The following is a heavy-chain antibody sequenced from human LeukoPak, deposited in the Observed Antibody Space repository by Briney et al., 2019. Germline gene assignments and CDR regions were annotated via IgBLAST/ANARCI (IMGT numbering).Heavy chain of an antibody. V-gene: IGHV4-34*01. Sequence: SETLSLTCAVYGGSFSGYYWSWIRQPPGKGLEWIGEINHSGSTNYNPSLKSRVTISVDTSKNQFSLKLSSVTAADTAVYYCARGLGYYGSGSYYRNWGQGTLVTVSS. J-gene: IGHJ4*02. CDR1: GGSFSGYY. CDR3: ARGLGYYGSGSYYRN. CDR2: INHSGST. D-gene: IGHD3-10*01.